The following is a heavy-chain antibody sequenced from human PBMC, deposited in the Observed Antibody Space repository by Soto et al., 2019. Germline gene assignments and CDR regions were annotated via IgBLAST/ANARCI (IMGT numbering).Heavy chain of an antibody. CDR3: VRGGRIQWELLDWFDP. J-gene: IGHJ5*02. CDR1: GFTFSSYW. V-gene: IGHV3-74*01. CDR2: INRDGSST. D-gene: IGHD1-26*01. Sequence: GGSLRLSCAASGFTFSSYWMHWVRQAQGKGLVWVSRINRDGSSTSYAASVKGRFNIARANAKKTLYLQMNSLRAEDTSLYYCVRGGRIQWELLDWFDPWGQGTLVTVSS.